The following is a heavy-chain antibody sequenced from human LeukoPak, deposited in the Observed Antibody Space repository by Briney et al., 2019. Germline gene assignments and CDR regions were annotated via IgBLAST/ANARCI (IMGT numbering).Heavy chain of an antibody. CDR3: ARVPFSSGWYDY. Sequence: GGSLRLSCAASGFIFSNYGIHWVRQAPGRGLEFVSRISSNGGTTYYADSLKGRFTISRDNSKNTVYLQMASLRPEDMAVYYCARVPFSSGWYDYWGQGNLVTVSS. D-gene: IGHD6-19*01. CDR1: GFIFSNYG. CDR2: ISSNGGTT. V-gene: IGHV3-64*02. J-gene: IGHJ4*02.